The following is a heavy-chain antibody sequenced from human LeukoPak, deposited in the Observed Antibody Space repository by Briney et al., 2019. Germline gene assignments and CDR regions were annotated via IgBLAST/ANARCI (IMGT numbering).Heavy chain of an antibody. D-gene: IGHD2-15*01. CDR1: GFTFSSYA. J-gene: IGHJ4*02. CDR3: ARDNSGGGWRGSDY. V-gene: IGHV3-30-3*01. Sequence: PGGSLRLSCAASGFTFSSYAMHWVRQAPGKGLEWVAVISYDGSNKYYADSVKGRFTISRDNSKNTLYLQMNSLRAEDTAVYYCARDNSGGGWRGSDYWGQGTLVTVSS. CDR2: ISYDGSNK.